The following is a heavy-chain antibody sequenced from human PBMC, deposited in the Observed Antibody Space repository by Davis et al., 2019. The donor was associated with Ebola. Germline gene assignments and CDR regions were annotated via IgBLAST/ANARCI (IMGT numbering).Heavy chain of an antibody. Sequence: MPSETLSLTCTVSGGSISSYYWSWIRQPPGKGLEWIGYIYYSGSTNYNPSLKSRVPISVDTSKNQFSLKLSSVTAADTAVYYCARGRARGYSYGYGYWGQGTLVTVSS. CDR3: ARGRARGYSYGYGY. CDR1: GGSISSYY. J-gene: IGHJ4*02. CDR2: IYYSGST. V-gene: IGHV4-59*08. D-gene: IGHD5-18*01.